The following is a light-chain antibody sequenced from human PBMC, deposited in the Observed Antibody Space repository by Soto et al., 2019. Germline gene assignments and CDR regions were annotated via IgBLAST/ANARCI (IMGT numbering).Light chain of an antibody. CDR2: EVS. J-gene: IGLJ3*02. V-gene: IGLV2-14*01. CDR3: SSYTSSSTRV. Sequence: QSALTQPASVSGSPGQSLTISCTGTSSDVGGYNYVSWYQQHPGKAPKLMIYEVSNWPSGVSNRFSGSKSGNTASLTISGLQAEDEADYYCSSYTSSSTRVFGGGTKLTVL. CDR1: SSDVGGYNY.